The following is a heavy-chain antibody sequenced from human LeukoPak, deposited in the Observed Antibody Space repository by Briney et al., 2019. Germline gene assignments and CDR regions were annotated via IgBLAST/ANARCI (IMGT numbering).Heavy chain of an antibody. J-gene: IGHJ4*02. Sequence: PSETLSLTCTVSGYSISSGYYWGWIRQPPGKGLEWIGSIYHSGSTYYNPSLKSRVTISVDTSKNQFSLKLSSVTAADTAVYYCAVMAQNYYGSGIFDYWGQGTLVTVSS. CDR2: IYHSGST. V-gene: IGHV4-38-2*02. CDR3: AVMAQNYYGSGIFDY. D-gene: IGHD3-10*01. CDR1: GYSISSGYY.